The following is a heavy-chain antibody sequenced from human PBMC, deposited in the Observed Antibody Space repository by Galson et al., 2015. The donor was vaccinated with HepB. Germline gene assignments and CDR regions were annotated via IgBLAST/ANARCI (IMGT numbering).Heavy chain of an antibody. Sequence: SLRLSCAASGFTFGDYAMSWFRQAPGKGLEWVGFIRSKAYGGTTEYAASVKGRFTISRDDSKSIAYLQMNSLKTEDTAVYYCTSRPYSSSWYNWFDPWGQGTLVTVSS. CDR2: IRSKAYGGTT. V-gene: IGHV3-49*03. CDR1: GFTFGDYA. J-gene: IGHJ5*02. CDR3: TSRPYSSSWYNWFDP. D-gene: IGHD6-13*01.